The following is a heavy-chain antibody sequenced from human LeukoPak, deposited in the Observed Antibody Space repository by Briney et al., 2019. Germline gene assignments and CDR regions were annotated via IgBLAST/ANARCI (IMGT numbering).Heavy chain of an antibody. V-gene: IGHV3-23*01. CDR1: GFTFSSYA. Sequence: PGGSLRLSCAASGFTFSSYAMSWVRQAPGKGLEWVSAISGSGGSTCYADSVKGRFTISRDNSKNTLYLQMNSLRAEDTAVYYCAKSGGSGSRNRADYWGQGTLVTVSS. D-gene: IGHD3-10*01. CDR2: ISGSGGST. CDR3: AKSGGSGSRNRADY. J-gene: IGHJ4*02.